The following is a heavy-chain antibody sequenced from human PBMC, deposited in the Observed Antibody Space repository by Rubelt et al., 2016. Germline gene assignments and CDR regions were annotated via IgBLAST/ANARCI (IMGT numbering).Heavy chain of an antibody. CDR3: ARDPYSGYAKLIDY. CDR2: ISSSSSYI. Sequence: VRQAPGKGLEWVSSISSSSSYIYYADSVKGRFTISRDNAKNSLYLQMNSLRAEDTAVYYCARDPYSGYAKLIDYWGQGTLVTVSS. D-gene: IGHD5-12*01. V-gene: IGHV3-21*01. J-gene: IGHJ4*02.